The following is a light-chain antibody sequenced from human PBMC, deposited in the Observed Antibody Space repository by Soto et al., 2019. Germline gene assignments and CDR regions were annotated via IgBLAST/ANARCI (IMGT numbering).Light chain of an antibody. CDR2: AAS. J-gene: IGKJ1*01. V-gene: IGKV1-39*01. CDR1: QSISSS. Sequence: DIQMTQSPSSLSASVGDRVTITCRASQSISSSLNWYRQKPGKAPKLLIYAASSLQSGVPSRFSGSGSGTDFTLTISSLQPEDFATYYCQQSYSTPPWTFGQGTKVEIK. CDR3: QQSYSTPPWT.